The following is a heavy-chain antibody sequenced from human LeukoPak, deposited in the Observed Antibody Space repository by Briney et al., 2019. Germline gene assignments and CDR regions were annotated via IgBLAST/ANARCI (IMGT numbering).Heavy chain of an antibody. CDR2: INAGNGNT. CDR3: ARDRFTIVVVAATGLDY. D-gene: IGHD2-15*01. V-gene: IGHV1-3*01. J-gene: IGHJ4*02. Sequence: GAPVKVSCKASGYTFTSYTMHWVRQAPGQRLEWMGWINAGNGNTKYSQKFQDRVTITRDTSASTAYMELSSLRSEDTAVYYCARDRFTIVVVAATGLDYWGQGTLVTVSS. CDR1: GYTFTSYT.